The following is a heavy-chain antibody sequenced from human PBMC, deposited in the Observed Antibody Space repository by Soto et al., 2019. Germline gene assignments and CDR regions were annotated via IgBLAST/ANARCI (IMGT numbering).Heavy chain of an antibody. CDR2: IYHSGST. CDR3: ARVPDR. CDR1: GGSISSGGYS. Sequence: QLQLQESGSGRVKTSQTLSLTCAVSGGSISSGGYSWSWIRQPPGKGLEWIGYIYHSGSTYYNPSLKSRVTISVDRSKNQFSLKLSSVTAADTAVYYCARVPDRWGQGTLVTVSS. J-gene: IGHJ5*02. V-gene: IGHV4-30-2*01.